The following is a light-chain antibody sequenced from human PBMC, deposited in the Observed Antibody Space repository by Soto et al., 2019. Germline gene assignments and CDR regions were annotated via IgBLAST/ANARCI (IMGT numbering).Light chain of an antibody. J-gene: IGLJ2*01. Sequence: QSALTQPASVSGSPGQSITISCTGTSSDVGAFNFVSWYQQHPGKAPKLIIYDVRHGPSGVSDRFSGSKSGNTASLTIYGLQAEDEADYYCTSHTTTSPPVLFGGGTKLTVL. V-gene: IGLV2-14*03. CDR2: DVR. CDR3: TSHTTTSPPVL. CDR1: SSDVGAFNF.